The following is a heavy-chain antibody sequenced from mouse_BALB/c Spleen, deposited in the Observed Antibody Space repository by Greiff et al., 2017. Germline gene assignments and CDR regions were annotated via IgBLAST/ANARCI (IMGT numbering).Heavy chain of an antibody. CDR3: TRENDGYYAMDN. Sequence: QVQLKESGAELVRPGASVKLSCKASGYTFTSYWINWVKQRPGQGLEWIGNIYPSDSYTNYNQKFKDKATLTVDKSSSTAYMQLSSPTSEDSAVYYCTRENDGYYAMDNWGQGTSVTVSS. V-gene: IGHV1-69*02. D-gene: IGHD2-3*01. J-gene: IGHJ4*01. CDR2: IYPSDSYT. CDR1: GYTFTSYW.